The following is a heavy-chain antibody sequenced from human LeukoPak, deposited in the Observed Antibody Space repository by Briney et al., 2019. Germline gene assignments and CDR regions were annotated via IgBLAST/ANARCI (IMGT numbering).Heavy chain of an antibody. J-gene: IGHJ5*02. CDR2: IYYSGST. Sequence: PGGSLRLSCAASGFTFSTYSMNWIRQPPGKGLEWIGYIYYSGSTNYNPSLKSRVTISVDTSENQFSLTLNSVTAADTAVYYCARSRGGYGDYGSWFDPWGQGILVTVSS. CDR3: ARSRGGYGDYGSWFDP. CDR1: GFTFSTYS. D-gene: IGHD3-16*01. V-gene: IGHV4-59*01.